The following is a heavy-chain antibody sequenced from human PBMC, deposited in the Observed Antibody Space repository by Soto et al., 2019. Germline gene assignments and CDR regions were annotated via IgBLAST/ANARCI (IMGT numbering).Heavy chain of an antibody. Sequence: VQLVESGGGLVQPGGSLKISCEVSGFTFSSDAMNWVRQAPGKGLEWVAYIHGTRSIIYYADSVKGRFTISRDNAKNSSYLQMDSLRDEDTALYSCARDARNADYDYWGQGTLVTVSS. CDR2: IHGTRSII. CDR3: ARDARNADYDY. D-gene: IGHD3-16*01. V-gene: IGHV3-48*02. CDR1: GFTFSSDA. J-gene: IGHJ4*02.